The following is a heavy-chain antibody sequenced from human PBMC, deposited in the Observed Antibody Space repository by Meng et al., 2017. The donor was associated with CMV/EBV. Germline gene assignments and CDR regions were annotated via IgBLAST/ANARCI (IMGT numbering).Heavy chain of an antibody. CDR2: INHSGST. V-gene: IGHV4-34*01. D-gene: IGHD2-2*01. CDR3: ARGAHCSSTSCYNI. CDR1: GGSFSGYY. J-gene: IGHJ4*02. Sequence: GSLRLSCAVYGGSFSGYYWSWIRQPPGKGLEWIGEINHSGSTNYNPSLKSRVTISVDTSKNQFSLKLSSVTAADAAVYYCARGAHCSSTSCYNIWGQGTLVTVSS.